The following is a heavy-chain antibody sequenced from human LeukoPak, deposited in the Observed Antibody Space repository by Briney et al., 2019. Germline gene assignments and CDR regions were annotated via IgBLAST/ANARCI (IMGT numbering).Heavy chain of an antibody. CDR2: ISGSGGST. CDR3: ARGGTRELDY. Sequence: PGGSLRLSCAASGFTFSTYAMSWVRQAPGKGLEWVSAISGSGGSTYYADSVKGRFTISRDNAKNSLYLQMNSLRAEDTAVYYCARGGTRELDYWGQGTLVTVSS. J-gene: IGHJ4*02. CDR1: GFTFSTYA. V-gene: IGHV3-23*01.